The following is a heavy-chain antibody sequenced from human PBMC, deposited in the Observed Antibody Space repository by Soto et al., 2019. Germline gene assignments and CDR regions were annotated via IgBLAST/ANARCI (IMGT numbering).Heavy chain of an antibody. CDR1: GYAFITYA. CDR3: ARYIYENYFDY. V-gene: IGHV1-3*04. J-gene: IGHJ4*02. CDR2: ITTGNGNT. D-gene: IGHD5-12*01. Sequence: QVQLVQSGAEVKKPGASVKVSCKASGYAFITYALHWVRQAPGQRLEWMGWITTGNGNTKYSQTFRDRVTITRDTSASTAYKELTSLTSEDTAVYYCARYIYENYFDYWGQGTLVTVSS.